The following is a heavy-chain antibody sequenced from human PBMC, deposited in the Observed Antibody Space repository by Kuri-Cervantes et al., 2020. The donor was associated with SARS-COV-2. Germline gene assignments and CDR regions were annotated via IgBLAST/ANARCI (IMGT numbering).Heavy chain of an antibody. Sequence: ESLKISCAVSGYSISSGYYWGWIRQPPGKGLEWIGSIYHSGSTYYNPSLKSRVTISVDTSKNQFSLKLSSVTAADTAVYYCASGGGVVVPAEEAWFDYWGQGTLVTVSS. D-gene: IGHD2-2*01. CDR1: GYSISSGYY. V-gene: IGHV4-38-2*01. CDR2: IYHSGST. J-gene: IGHJ4*02. CDR3: ASGGGVVVPAEEAWFDY.